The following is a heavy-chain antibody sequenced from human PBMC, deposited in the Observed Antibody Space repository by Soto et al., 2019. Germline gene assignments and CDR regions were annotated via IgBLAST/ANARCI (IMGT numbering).Heavy chain of an antibody. CDR3: ARGIVGVMIDVYYCMDV. J-gene: IGHJ6*02. D-gene: IGHD3-22*01. CDR2: LYSGGST. Sequence: EVQLVESGGGLIQPGGSLRLSCAASGFIVSSNYMTWVRQAPGKGLEWVSLLYSGGSTYYADSVKGRFTISRDDSKNTLNLQMNSRKFEDTAVYYCARGIVGVMIDVYYCMDVWGQGTTVTGSS. V-gene: IGHV3-53*01. CDR1: GFIVSSNY.